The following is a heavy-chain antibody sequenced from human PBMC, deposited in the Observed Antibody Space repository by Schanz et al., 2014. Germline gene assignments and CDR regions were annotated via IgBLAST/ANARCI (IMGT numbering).Heavy chain of an antibody. V-gene: IGHV3-48*01. CDR2: ISSSSSTR. Sequence: VQLVESGGGVVQPGRSLRLSCAASGFTFSSYSMNWVRQAPGKGLEWVSYISSSSSTRYYADSVKGRFTISRDNAKNSLFLQMNSLRAEDTAVYYCARDFLLEQLGDSRYYYAMDVWVQGTTVTVSS. CDR1: GFTFSSYS. J-gene: IGHJ6*02. CDR3: ARDFLLEQLGDSRYYYAMDV. D-gene: IGHD1-1*01.